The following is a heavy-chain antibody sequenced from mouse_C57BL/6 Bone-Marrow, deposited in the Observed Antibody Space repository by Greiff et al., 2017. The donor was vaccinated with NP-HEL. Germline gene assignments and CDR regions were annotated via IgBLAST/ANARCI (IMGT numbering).Heavy chain of an antibody. CDR3: ARSYQYFDY. Sequence: QVHVKQSGAELVRPGTSVKLSCKASGYTFTSYWMHWVKQRPGQGLEWIGVIDPSDSYTNYNQKFKGKATLTVDTSSSTAYMQLSSLTSEDSAVYYCARSYQYFDYWGQGTTLTVSS. CDR2: IDPSDSYT. J-gene: IGHJ2*01. V-gene: IGHV1-59*01. CDR1: GYTFTSYW. D-gene: IGHD6-5*01.